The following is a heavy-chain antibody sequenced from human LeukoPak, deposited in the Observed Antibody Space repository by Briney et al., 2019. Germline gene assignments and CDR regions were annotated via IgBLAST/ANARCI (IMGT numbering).Heavy chain of an antibody. J-gene: IGHJ5*02. Sequence: GGSLGLSWAVPGFGVSDYSMGWVRRAPGKGLEWVGLIRDSGEAFYADFVRGRFAISRDESENTLYLQMNSLRVEDTAVYFCARDRAALQDWVEFDPWGQGTPVIVSS. CDR2: IRDSGEA. V-gene: IGHV3-66*03. CDR3: ARDRAALQDWVEFDP. D-gene: IGHD3/OR15-3a*01. CDR1: GFGVSDYS.